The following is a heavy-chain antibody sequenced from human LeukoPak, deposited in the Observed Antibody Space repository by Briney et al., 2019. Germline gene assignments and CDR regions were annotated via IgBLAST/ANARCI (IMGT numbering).Heavy chain of an antibody. CDR2: ISSSSSYI. V-gene: IGHV3-21*06. CDR1: GFTFSSYA. J-gene: IGHJ6*03. Sequence: GGSLRLSCAASGFTFSSYAMSWVRQAPGKGLEWVSSISSSSSYIYYADSVKGRFTISRDNAKNSLYLQMNSLRAEDTAVYYCARIGSSRAYYYYYMDVWGKGTTVTVSS. D-gene: IGHD6-13*01. CDR3: ARIGSSRAYYYYYMDV.